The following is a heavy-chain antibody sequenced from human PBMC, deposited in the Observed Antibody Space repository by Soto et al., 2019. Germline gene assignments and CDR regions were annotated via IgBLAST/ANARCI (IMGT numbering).Heavy chain of an antibody. J-gene: IGHJ3*02. Sequence: ASVKVSCKASGYTFTGYYMHWVRQAPGKGLEYVSAVSSNGGSAHYANSVKGRFIISRDNSKNMLYLQMGSLGAEDTAVYYCARSPTTNGFDIWGQGTMVTVSS. CDR2: VSSNGGSA. CDR1: GYTFTGYY. D-gene: IGHD4-17*01. V-gene: IGHV3-64*01. CDR3: ARSPTTNGFDI.